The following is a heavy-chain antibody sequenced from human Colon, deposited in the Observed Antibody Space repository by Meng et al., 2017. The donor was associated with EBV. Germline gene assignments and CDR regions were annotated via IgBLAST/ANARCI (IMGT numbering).Heavy chain of an antibody. D-gene: IGHD6-19*01. V-gene: IGHV4-31*03. J-gene: IGHJ4*02. CDR2: IYYSGST. Sequence: HVQLPEPGPGLVKPSQPLSLTCTVSGGSVSSGGYYWTWIRQHPGKGLEWFGHIYYSGSTFYNPSLKRRVIISIDTSKNQFSLNLRSVTAADTAVYYCARVSSGWDYFDYWGQGTLVTVSS. CDR3: ARVSSGWDYFDY. CDR1: GGSVSSGGYY.